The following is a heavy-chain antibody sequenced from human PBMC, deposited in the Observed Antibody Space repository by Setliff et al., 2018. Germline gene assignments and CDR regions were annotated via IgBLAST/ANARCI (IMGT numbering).Heavy chain of an antibody. D-gene: IGHD6-19*01. CDR1: GASIRNFY. J-gene: IGHJ4*02. Sequence: PSETLSLTCNVSGASIRNFYWTWIRQPPGKGLEWIGYVHFTGSTNYNPSLKGRVTMSVDVSKSQFSLRLSSVTAADTAVYYCARKVEQWLTPHFDYWGQGALVTVSS. CDR2: VHFTGST. V-gene: IGHV4-59*01. CDR3: ARKVEQWLTPHFDY.